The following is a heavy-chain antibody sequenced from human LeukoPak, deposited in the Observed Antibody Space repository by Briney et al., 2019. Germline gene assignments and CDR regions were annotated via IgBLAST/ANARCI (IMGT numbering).Heavy chain of an antibody. CDR2: INHSGST. CDR1: GGSFSGYY. Sequence: ASETLSLTCAVYGGSFSGYYWSWIRRPPGKGLEWIRQINHSGSTNYNPSLKSRVTISVDTSKNQFSLKLRSVTAADTAVYYCARRDIWGQGTLVTVSS. CDR3: ARRDI. V-gene: IGHV4-34*01. J-gene: IGHJ4*02.